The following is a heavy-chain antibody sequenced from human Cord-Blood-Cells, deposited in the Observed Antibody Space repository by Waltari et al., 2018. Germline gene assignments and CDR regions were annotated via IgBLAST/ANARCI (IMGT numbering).Heavy chain of an antibody. CDR3: ATPHHQITQNWNYVCDY. V-gene: IGHV1-69*01. D-gene: IGHD1-7*01. J-gene: IGHJ4*02. Sequence: QVHLLQSGAEVKKPGSSVKVSCKASGGTLSSYAIRWLRPAPGQGIEWMGGIIPIFGTANYAQEFQGRLTTTADESTSTAYMELCSRSSEGTAVYYCATPHHQITQNWNYVCDYWGQGTLVTVSS. CDR1: GGTLSSYA. CDR2: IIPIFGTA.